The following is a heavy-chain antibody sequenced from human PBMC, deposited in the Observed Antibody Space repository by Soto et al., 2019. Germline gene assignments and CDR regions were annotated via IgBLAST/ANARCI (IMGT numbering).Heavy chain of an antibody. J-gene: IGHJ4*02. CDR3: IRALVPLVVVPDH. Sequence: QVQLVQSGAEVKKPGASVKVSCKASGYTFTSYYLHWVRQAPGQGLEWVGLLAPSGGSTTYAQKFQGRVTMTRDTSTSTFFMELSSLRSEEKAVYYCIRALVPLVVVPDHWGQGTLVTVSS. D-gene: IGHD2-15*01. CDR1: GYTFTSYY. CDR2: LAPSGGST. V-gene: IGHV1-46*01.